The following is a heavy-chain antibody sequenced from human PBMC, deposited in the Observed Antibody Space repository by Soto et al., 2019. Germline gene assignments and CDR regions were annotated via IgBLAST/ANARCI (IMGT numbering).Heavy chain of an antibody. CDR1: GGSISSGDYY. J-gene: IGHJ5*02. CDR3: ARETTYDYVWGSYRYPNWFDP. CDR2: IYYSGST. V-gene: IGHV4-30-4*01. Sequence: QVQLQESGPGLVKPSQTLSLTCTVSGGSISSGDYYWIWIRQPPGKGLEWIGYIYYSGSTYYNPSLQSRVTISVDTSKNQFSLKLRYVTAADTAVYYCARETTYDYVWGSYRYPNWFDPWGQGILVTVSS. D-gene: IGHD3-16*02.